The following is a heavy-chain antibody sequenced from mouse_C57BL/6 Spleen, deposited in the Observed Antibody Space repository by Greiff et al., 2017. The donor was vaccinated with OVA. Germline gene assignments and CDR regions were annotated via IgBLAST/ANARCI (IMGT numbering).Heavy chain of an antibody. Sequence: VQLQQSGAELMKPGASVKISCKATGYTFSSYWIEWVKQRPGHGLEWIGEILPGSGSTNYNEKFKGKATFTADTSSNTAYMQLSSLTSEDSAVYYCAWYYYGSSFWYFDVWGAGTTVTVSS. D-gene: IGHD1-1*01. J-gene: IGHJ1*01. V-gene: IGHV1-9*01. CDR1: GYTFSSYW. CDR3: AWYYYGSSFWYFDV. CDR2: ILPGSGST.